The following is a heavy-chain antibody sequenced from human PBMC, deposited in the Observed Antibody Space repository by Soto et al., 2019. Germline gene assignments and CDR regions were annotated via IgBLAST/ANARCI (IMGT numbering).Heavy chain of an antibody. Sequence: QVQLVESGGGVVQPGRSLRLSCAASGFTFSSYGMHWVRQAPGKGLEWVAVISYDGSNKYYADSVKGRFTISRDNSKNTLNLQMNSLRAEDTAVYYCAKERLRDYVGLPYYYYYGMDVWGQGTTVTVSS. D-gene: IGHD4-17*01. V-gene: IGHV3-30*18. J-gene: IGHJ6*02. CDR1: GFTFSSYG. CDR3: AKERLRDYVGLPYYYYYGMDV. CDR2: ISYDGSNK.